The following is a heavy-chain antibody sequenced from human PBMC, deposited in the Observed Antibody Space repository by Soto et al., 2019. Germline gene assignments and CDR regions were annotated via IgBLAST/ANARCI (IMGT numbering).Heavy chain of an antibody. D-gene: IGHD3-3*01. J-gene: IGHJ4*02. CDR3: ARGLPPFYYDFWSGYPTSPYYFDY. CDR2: INHSGST. CDR1: GGSFSGYY. V-gene: IGHV4-34*01. Sequence: SETLSLTCAVYGGSFSGYYWSWIRQPPGKGLEWIGEINHSGSTNYNPSLKSRVTISVDTSKNQFSLKLSSVTAADTAVYYCARGLPPFYYDFWSGYPTSPYYFDYWGQGTLVTVSS.